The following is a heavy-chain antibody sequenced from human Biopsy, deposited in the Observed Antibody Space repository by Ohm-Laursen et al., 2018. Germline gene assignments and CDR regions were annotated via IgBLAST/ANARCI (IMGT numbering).Heavy chain of an antibody. J-gene: IGHJ4*02. Sequence: SDTLSLTCSVSGGSIDSYYWTWIRQPAGKGLEWIGRTYTSGSTNYNPSLKSRVTMSVDTSKNQFSLKLTSLTAADTAVYFCAAVDYSAYTTVDHWGQGTLITVSS. CDR3: AAVDYSAYTTVDH. V-gene: IGHV4-4*07. CDR1: GGSIDSYY. CDR2: TYTSGST. D-gene: IGHD5-12*01.